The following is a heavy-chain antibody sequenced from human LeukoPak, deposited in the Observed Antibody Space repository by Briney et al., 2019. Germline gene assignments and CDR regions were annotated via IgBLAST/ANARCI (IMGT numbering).Heavy chain of an antibody. CDR1: GGTFSSYA. J-gene: IGHJ5*02. Sequence: SVKVSCKASGGTFSSYAISWVRQAPGQGLEWMGRIIPILGIANYAQKFQGRVTITADKSTSTAYMELSSLRSEDTAVYYCARGPYYYDSSGPQTRWFDPWGQGTLVTVSP. D-gene: IGHD3-22*01. CDR3: ARGPYYYDSSGPQTRWFDP. CDR2: IIPILGIA. V-gene: IGHV1-69*04.